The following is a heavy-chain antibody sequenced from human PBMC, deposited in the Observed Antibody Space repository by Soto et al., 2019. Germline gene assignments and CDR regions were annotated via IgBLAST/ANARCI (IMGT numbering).Heavy chain of an antibody. J-gene: IGHJ4*02. CDR1: GGSIINGNYS. CDR3: ASRFVDSATGYFDR. Sequence: QLQLQESGSGLLRPSQTLSLTCLVSGGSIINGNYSWTWIRQPPGKALEWIGYIYHSGSTYYNPSLRSRVTIAGDRSKNQCALNMKSMTAADTAVYYCASRFVDSATGYFDRWGQGTLVTVSS. D-gene: IGHD5-12*01. CDR2: IYHSGST. V-gene: IGHV4-30-2*01.